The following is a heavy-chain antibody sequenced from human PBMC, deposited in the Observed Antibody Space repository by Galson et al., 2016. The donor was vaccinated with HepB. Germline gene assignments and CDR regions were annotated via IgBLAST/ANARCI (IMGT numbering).Heavy chain of an antibody. V-gene: IGHV3-23*01. CDR2: ISSSGEHI. D-gene: IGHD1-26*01. J-gene: IGHJ4*02. CDR3: AKVGFSYLDY. CDR1: GFTFSSYA. Sequence: SLRLSCAASGFTFSSYAMSWVRQSPGEGLEWVSSISSSGEHISYADSVKGRFTISRDNSKNTVSLLMSSLRADDTAIYYCAKVGFSYLDYWGQGTLVTVSS.